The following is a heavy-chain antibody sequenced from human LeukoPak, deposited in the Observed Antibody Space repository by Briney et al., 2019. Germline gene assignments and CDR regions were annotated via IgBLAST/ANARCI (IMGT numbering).Heavy chain of an antibody. D-gene: IGHD6-13*01. Sequence: GASVKVSCKASGYTFTSYGISWVRQAPGQGLEWMGWISAYNGSTNYAQKLQGRVTMTTDTSTSTAYMELRSLRSDDTAVYYCARALSYSSSWYEFDYWGQGTLVTVSS. J-gene: IGHJ4*02. CDR2: ISAYNGST. CDR1: GYTFTSYG. V-gene: IGHV1-18*01. CDR3: ARALSYSSSWYEFDY.